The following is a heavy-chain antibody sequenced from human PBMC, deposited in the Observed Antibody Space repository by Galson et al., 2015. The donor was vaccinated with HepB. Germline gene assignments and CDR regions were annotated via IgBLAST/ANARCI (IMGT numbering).Heavy chain of an antibody. J-gene: IGHJ4*02. CDR3: ARARYGSSPPDY. CDR2: ISAYNGDT. V-gene: IGHV1-18*01. CDR1: GYTFTSYG. Sequence: SVKVSCKASGYTFTSYGITWVRQAPGQGLEWMGWISAYNGDTNFALKFQGRVTITTDTSTSTVYMELKSLRSDDTAVYYCARARYGSSPPDYGGQGTLVTVSS. D-gene: IGHD6-6*01.